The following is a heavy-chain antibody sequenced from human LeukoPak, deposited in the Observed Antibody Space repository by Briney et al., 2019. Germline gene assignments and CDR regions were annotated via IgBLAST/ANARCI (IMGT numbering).Heavy chain of an antibody. CDR1: GFTFSTYT. J-gene: IGHJ3*02. V-gene: IGHV3-21*01. Sequence: PGGSLRLSCAASGFTFSTYTMNWVRQAPGKGLEWVSSISSGSSYIYYADSVKGRFTISRDNAKNSLYLRMNSLRAEDTAVYYCARDHYYDSSGYTPAGDAFDIWGQGTMVTVSS. CDR3: ARDHYYDSSGYTPAGDAFDI. D-gene: IGHD3-22*01. CDR2: ISSGSSYI.